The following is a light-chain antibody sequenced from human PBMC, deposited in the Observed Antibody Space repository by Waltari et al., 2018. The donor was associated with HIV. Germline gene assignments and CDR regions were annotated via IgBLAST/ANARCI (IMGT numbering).Light chain of an antibody. Sequence: DIVMTQSPDSLAVSLGERATINCKSSRSVLYSSNNQNYLAWYQQKPGQPPKLLIYWASTRESGVPDRFSGSGSGTDFTLTISSLQAEDLAVYYCQQYYSTPTFGQGTRLEIK. CDR3: QQYYSTPT. V-gene: IGKV4-1*01. J-gene: IGKJ5*01. CDR1: RSVLYSSNNQNY. CDR2: WAS.